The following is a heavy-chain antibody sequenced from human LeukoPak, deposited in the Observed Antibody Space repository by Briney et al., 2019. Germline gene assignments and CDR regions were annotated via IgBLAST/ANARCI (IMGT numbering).Heavy chain of an antibody. J-gene: IGHJ4*02. V-gene: IGHV3-21*01. CDR3: ARGRVPQRLRLVDY. Sequence: GGSLRLSCAASGFTFSSYSMNWVRQAPGKGLEWVSSISTSSSYIYYADSVKGRFTISRDNAKNSLYMQMNSLRAEDTAVYYCARGRVPQRLRLVDYWGQGNLVTVSS. D-gene: IGHD5-12*01. CDR2: ISTSSSYI. CDR1: GFTFSSYS.